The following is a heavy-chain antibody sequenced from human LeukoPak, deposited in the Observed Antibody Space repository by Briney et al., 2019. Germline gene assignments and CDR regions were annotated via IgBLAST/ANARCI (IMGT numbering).Heavy chain of an antibody. V-gene: IGHV4-39*01. CDR2: IYSSGST. CDR1: GGSISSSSYY. CDR3: ARIIKTYYDSSGDFDY. J-gene: IGHJ4*02. Sequence: SETLSFTCTVSGGSISSSSYYWAWIRQPPGKGLEWIGSIYSSGSTYYNPSLKSRVPISVDTSKNLFTLKLSSVTAADTAVYYCARIIKTYYDSSGDFDYWGQGTLVTVSS. D-gene: IGHD3-22*01.